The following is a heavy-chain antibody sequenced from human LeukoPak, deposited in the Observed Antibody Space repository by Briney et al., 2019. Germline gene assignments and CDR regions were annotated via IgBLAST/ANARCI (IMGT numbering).Heavy chain of an antibody. CDR3: ARLGGGSITIFGVVIKRLLYYFDY. CDR1: GGSFSGYY. J-gene: IGHJ4*02. Sequence: SDTLSLTCAVYGGSFSGYYWRWIRQPPGKGLEWIGEINQRGCTNYNPSLKSRVTISVDTSKNQFSLMLSSVTAADTAVYYCARLGGGSITIFGVVIKRLLYYFDYWGQGTLVTVSS. CDR2: INQRGCT. D-gene: IGHD3-3*01. V-gene: IGHV4-34*01.